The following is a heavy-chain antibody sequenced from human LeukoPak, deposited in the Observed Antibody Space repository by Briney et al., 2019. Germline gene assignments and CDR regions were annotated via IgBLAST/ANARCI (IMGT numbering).Heavy chain of an antibody. J-gene: IGHJ4*02. CDR3: ATSGSQTKFDY. CDR2: IFPGDPET. CDR1: GYIFTSYW. Sequence: GESLKISCKVSGYIFTSYWIGWVRQMPGKGLEWMGIIFPGDPETIYSPSFQGQVTISADKSINTAYLQWSSLKASDTAMYYCATSGSQTKFDYWGQGTLVTASS. V-gene: IGHV5-51*01. D-gene: IGHD3-10*01.